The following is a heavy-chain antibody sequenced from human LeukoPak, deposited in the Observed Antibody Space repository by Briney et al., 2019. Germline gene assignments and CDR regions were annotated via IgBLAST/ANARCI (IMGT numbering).Heavy chain of an antibody. CDR2: INHSGST. CDR1: GGSISSSSYY. V-gene: IGHV4-39*07. D-gene: IGHD3-16*01. CDR3: ARLLAGGAEHFDY. J-gene: IGHJ4*02. Sequence: PSETLSLTCTVSGGSISSSSYYWSWLRQPPGKGLEWIGEINHSGSTNYNPSLKSPFTISVDTSKNQFSLKLSSVTAADTAVYYCARLLAGGAEHFDYWGQGTLVTVSS.